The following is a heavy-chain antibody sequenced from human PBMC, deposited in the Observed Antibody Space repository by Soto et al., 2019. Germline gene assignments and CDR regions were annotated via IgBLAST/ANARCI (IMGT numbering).Heavy chain of an antibody. CDR3: AKMGERITIFGVVNPRYYFDY. J-gene: IGHJ4*02. V-gene: IGHV3-23*01. D-gene: IGHD3-3*01. Sequence: GGSLRLSCAASGFTFSSYAMSWVRQAPGKGLEWVSAISGSGGSTYYADSVKGRFTISRDNSKNTPYLQMNSLRAEDTAVYYCAKMGERITIFGVVNPRYYFDYWGQGTLVTVSS. CDR1: GFTFSSYA. CDR2: ISGSGGST.